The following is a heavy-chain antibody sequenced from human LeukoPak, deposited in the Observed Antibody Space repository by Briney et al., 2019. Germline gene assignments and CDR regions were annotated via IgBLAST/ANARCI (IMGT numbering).Heavy chain of an antibody. CDR2: ISAYNGNT. J-gene: IGHJ5*02. CDR1: GSTFTSYG. CDR3: ARGPLEYCSGGTCYSGRNWSDP. D-gene: IGHD2-15*01. Sequence: ASVKVSCKASGSTFTSYGISWVRQAPGQGLEWMGWISAYNGNTNYAQKLQGRVTMTTDTSTTTAYMELRSLRSADTAAYYCARGPLEYCSGGTCYSGRNWSDPWGEGTLVTVSS. V-gene: IGHV1-18*01.